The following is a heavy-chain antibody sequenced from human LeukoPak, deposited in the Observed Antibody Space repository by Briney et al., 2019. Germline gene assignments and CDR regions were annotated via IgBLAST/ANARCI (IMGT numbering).Heavy chain of an antibody. J-gene: IGHJ3*02. Sequence: SETLSLTCTVSGGSISSFYWTWIRQPPGKGLEWIGYLYYSGSTNYNPSLKSRVTISIDTSKNQFSLKLSSVTAADTAVYYCARVVSDGDRAAFDIWGQGTMVTVSS. V-gene: IGHV4-59*01. CDR3: ARVVSDGDRAAFDI. D-gene: IGHD5-24*01. CDR1: GGSISSFY. CDR2: LYYSGST.